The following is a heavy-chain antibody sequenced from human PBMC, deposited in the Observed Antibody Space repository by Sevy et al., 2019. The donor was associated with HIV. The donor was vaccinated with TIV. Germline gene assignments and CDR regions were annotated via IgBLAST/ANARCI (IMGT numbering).Heavy chain of an antibody. CDR3: ARGSRGTFGY. V-gene: IGHV3-74*01. D-gene: IGHD1-26*01. CDR2: INTDGKMT. J-gene: IGHJ4*02. Sequence: GGSLRLSCAASGFTFTDYWMSWVRQTPGKGLVWVSHINTDGKMTRYADFVKGRFTISRDNAKNTLYLQMNSLRDEDTAVYYCARGSRGTFGYWGQGTLITVSS. CDR1: GFTFTDYW.